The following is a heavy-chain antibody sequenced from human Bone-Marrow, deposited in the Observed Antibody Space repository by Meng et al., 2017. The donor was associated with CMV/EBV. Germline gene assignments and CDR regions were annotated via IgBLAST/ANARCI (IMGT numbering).Heavy chain of an antibody. J-gene: IGHJ4*02. V-gene: IGHV3-15*01. Sequence: GESLKISCVVSGSTFTEVRINWIRQGPGKGLEWVGRIKGESEGATTDYPAAVNGRFFITRDESKNTVYLQMNGLRIEDSGKYYCTTPGYCADGPCSRDYWGPGIQVTASS. CDR3: TTPGYCADGPCSRDY. D-gene: IGHD2-8*01. CDR1: GSTFTEVR. CDR2: IKGESEGATT.